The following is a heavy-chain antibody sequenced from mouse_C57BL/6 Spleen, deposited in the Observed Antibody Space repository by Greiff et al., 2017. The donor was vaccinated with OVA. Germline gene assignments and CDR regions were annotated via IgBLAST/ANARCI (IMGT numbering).Heavy chain of an antibody. Sequence: QVQLQQPGAELVKPGASVKVSCKASGYTFTSYWMHWVKQRPGQGLEWIGRIHPSDGDTNYNQKFKGKATLTVDKSSSTAYMQLSSLTSEDSAVYYCAKGDYDVGFAYWGQGTLVTVSA. J-gene: IGHJ3*01. V-gene: IGHV1-74*01. D-gene: IGHD2-4*01. CDR3: AKGDYDVGFAY. CDR2: IHPSDGDT. CDR1: GYTFTSYW.